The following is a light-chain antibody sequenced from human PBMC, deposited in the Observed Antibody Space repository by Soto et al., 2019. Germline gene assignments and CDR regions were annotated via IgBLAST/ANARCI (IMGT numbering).Light chain of an antibody. J-gene: IGKJ1*01. CDR2: DTS. Sequence: EIVVTQSPATLSVSPGERVTLSCRASQSVSSSLAWYQQRPGQAPRLLIYDTSTRAPGIAARFSGSGSGTEFTLTIGSLHSEDVAVYYCQQYVHWPPGTFGQGTTVEIK. CDR1: QSVSSS. CDR3: QQYVHWPPGT. V-gene: IGKV3-15*01.